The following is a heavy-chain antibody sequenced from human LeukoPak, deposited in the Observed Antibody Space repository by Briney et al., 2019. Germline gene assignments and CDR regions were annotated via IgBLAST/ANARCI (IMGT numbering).Heavy chain of an antibody. V-gene: IGHV3-48*02. CDR1: GFTFSSNS. D-gene: IGHD3-10*01. Sequence: GGSLRLSCAASGFTFSSNSMNWVRQAPGKGLEWVSYISRSSDTIYYADSVKGRFTISRDNAKNSLYLQMNSLRDEDTAVYYCARDLTTMVRGLPLDCWGQGTLVTVSS. J-gene: IGHJ4*02. CDR3: ARDLTTMVRGLPLDC. CDR2: ISRSSDTI.